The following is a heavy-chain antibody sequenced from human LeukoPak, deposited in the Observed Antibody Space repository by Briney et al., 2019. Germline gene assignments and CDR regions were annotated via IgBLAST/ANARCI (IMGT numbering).Heavy chain of an antibody. CDR1: GFTFSSYW. CDR2: LKQDGSEK. CDR3: ASNYCSRSNRYYNWFDP. D-gene: IGHD2-2*01. V-gene: IGHV3-7*05. J-gene: IGHJ5*02. Sequence: GGSLRLSCAASGFTFSSYWMTWVRQAPGKGLEWVANLKQDGSEKNYLDSVKGRFTISRDNAKNSLFLQMTSLRPEDTAIYFCASNYCSRSNRYYNWFDPWGQGTLVTVSS.